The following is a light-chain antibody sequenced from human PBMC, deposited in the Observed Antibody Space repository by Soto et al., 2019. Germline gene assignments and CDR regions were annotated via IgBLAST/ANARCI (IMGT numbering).Light chain of an antibody. CDR1: QSIRSY. Sequence: DIQMTQSPSSLSASLGDRVTIPCRASQSIRSYLNWYQQKPGKAPKLLIYAASSLQSGVPSRLSGSGSGTDFTLTISGVQHEDFATYYCQQSYFTPAFGQGTKVDIK. V-gene: IGKV1-39*01. CDR2: AAS. J-gene: IGKJ1*01. CDR3: QQSYFTPA.